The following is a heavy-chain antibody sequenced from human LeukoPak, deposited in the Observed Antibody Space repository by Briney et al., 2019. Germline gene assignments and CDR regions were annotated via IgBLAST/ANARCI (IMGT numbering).Heavy chain of an antibody. J-gene: IGHJ2*01. CDR3: ARASRGYGGNRPYWYFDL. V-gene: IGHV4-61*02. CDR1: GGSISSGSYY. CDR2: IYTSGST. Sequence: PSQTLSLTCTVSGGSISSGSYYWSWIRQPAGKGLEWIGRIYTSGSTNYNPSLKSRVTISVDTSKNQFSLKLSSVTAADTAVYYCARASRGYGGNRPYWYFDLWGRGTLVTVSS. D-gene: IGHD4-23*01.